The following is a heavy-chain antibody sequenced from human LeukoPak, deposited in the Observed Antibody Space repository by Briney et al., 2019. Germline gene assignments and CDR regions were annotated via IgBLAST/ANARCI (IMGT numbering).Heavy chain of an antibody. Sequence: PAESLRLTCAASGCSFTNNGFHWVRQPPGKGLEWVAAICSDGSKKYYAYSVKGRFITSKDNTKRTQYNLMSSTGAETAAVYYCARALSYTYLDYGGQGTLVTVSS. CDR2: ICSDGSKK. CDR1: GCSFTNNG. J-gene: IGHJ4*02. V-gene: IGHV3-33*01. CDR3: ARALSYTYLDY. D-gene: IGHD2-2*02.